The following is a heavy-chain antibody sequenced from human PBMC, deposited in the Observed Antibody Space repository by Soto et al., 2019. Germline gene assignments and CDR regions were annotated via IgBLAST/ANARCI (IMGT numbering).Heavy chain of an antibody. CDR1: GYTFTGYY. CDR3: AREGQWGFDY. CDR2: INPNSGGT. J-gene: IGHJ4*02. Sequence: QVQLVQSGAEVKKPGASVKVSCKASGYTFTGYYMHWVRQAPGQGLEWMGWINPNSGGTNYAQKSQGRVTMSRETSISTAYMELSRLRSDDTAGYYCAREGQWGFDYWGQGTLVTVSS. V-gene: IGHV1-2*02. D-gene: IGHD6-19*01.